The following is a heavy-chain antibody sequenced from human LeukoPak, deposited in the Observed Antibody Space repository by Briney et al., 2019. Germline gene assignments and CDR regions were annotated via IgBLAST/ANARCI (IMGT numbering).Heavy chain of an antibody. CDR1: GFTFSSYA. V-gene: IGHV3-64*01. D-gene: IGHD6-19*01. J-gene: IGHJ4*02. Sequence: GGSLRLSCAASGFTFSSYAMHWVRQAPGKGLEYVSAISSNGGSTYYANSVKGRFTISRDNSKNTLYLQMGSLRAEDMAVYYCASSRYSSGLSFPFYGGQGTLVTVSS. CDR2: ISSNGGST. CDR3: ASSRYSSGLSFPFY.